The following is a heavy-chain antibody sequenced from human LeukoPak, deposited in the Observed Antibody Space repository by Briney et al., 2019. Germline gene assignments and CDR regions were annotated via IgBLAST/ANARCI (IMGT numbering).Heavy chain of an antibody. J-gene: IGHJ4*02. Sequence: ETLSLTCTVSGGSISSSSYYWGWLRQPPGMGLEWVSAISGSGGSTYYADSVKGRFTISRDNSKNTLYLQMNSLRAEDTAVYYCAKEQWLALDYWGQGTLVTVSS. V-gene: IGHV3-23*01. CDR1: GGSISSSSYY. CDR2: ISGSGGST. CDR3: AKEQWLALDY. D-gene: IGHD6-19*01.